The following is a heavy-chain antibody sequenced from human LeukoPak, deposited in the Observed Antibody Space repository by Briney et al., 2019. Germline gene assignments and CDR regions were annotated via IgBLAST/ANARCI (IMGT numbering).Heavy chain of an antibody. CDR3: AGGWDGGSSGYRFFDY. J-gene: IGHJ4*02. V-gene: IGHV4-34*01. D-gene: IGHD1-26*01. Sequence: SETLSLSCAVYGGSFSGYYWSWIRQPPGKGLEWIGEINHSGSTNYNPSLKSRVTISVDTSKNQLSLKLSSVTAADTAVYYCAGGWDGGSSGYRFFDYWAQGTLVTVP. CDR2: INHSGST. CDR1: GGSFSGYY.